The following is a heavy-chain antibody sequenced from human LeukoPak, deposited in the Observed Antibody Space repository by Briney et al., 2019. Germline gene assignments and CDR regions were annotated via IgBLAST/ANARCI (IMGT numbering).Heavy chain of an antibody. V-gene: IGHV4-34*01. CDR2: INHSGST. CDR1: GGSFSGYY. J-gene: IGHJ4*02. Sequence: PSETLSLTCAVYGGSFSGYYWSWIRQPPGKGLEWIGEINHSGSTNYNPSLKSRVTISVDTSKNQFSLKLTSVTAEDTAFYFCARGPNSFNSFSYYFDSWGQGSQITVSS. CDR3: ARGPNSFNSFSYYFDS. D-gene: IGHD2-21*01.